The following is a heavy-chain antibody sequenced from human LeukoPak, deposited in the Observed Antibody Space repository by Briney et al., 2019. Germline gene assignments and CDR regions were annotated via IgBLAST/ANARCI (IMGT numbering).Heavy chain of an antibody. CDR3: ARGTMVRGVIIDYYYYGMDV. J-gene: IGHJ6*02. Sequence: ASVKVSCKASGYTFTGYYMHWVRQAPGQGLEWMGWINPNSGGTNYAQKLQGRVTMTTDTSTSTAYMELRSLRSDDTAVYYCARGTMVRGVIIDYYYYGMDVWSQGTTVTVSS. D-gene: IGHD3-10*01. CDR1: GYTFTGYY. V-gene: IGHV1-2*02. CDR2: INPNSGGT.